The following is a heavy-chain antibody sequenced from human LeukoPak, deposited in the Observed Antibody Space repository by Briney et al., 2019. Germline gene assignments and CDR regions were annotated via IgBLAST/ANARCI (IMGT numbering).Heavy chain of an antibody. CDR3: ARDKGGLGRGYYYMDV. CDR1: GGSISSSSYY. CDR2: IYYSGGT. Sequence: NPSESLSLTCTVSGGSISSSSYYWGWIRQPPGKGLEWIGSIYYSGGTYYNPSLKSRVTISVDTSKNQFSLKLSSVTAADTAVYYCARDKGGLGRGYYYMDVWGKGTTVTVSS. V-gene: IGHV4-39*07. D-gene: IGHD3/OR15-3a*01. J-gene: IGHJ6*03.